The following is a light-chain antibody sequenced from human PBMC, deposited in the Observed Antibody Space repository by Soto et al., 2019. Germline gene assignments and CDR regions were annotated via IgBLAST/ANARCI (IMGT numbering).Light chain of an antibody. V-gene: IGKV3D-11*01. CDR2: DTS. CDR1: QGIGDT. CDR3: QQRTSWPIT. Sequence: EVVMTQSPATLSVSPGEGATLSCRASQGIGDTLAWYQHKPGQTPRLLIYDTSTRATGVPARFSGSGSGTDFTLTISSLEPEDFVVYYCQQRTSWPITFGQGTRLEIK. J-gene: IGKJ5*01.